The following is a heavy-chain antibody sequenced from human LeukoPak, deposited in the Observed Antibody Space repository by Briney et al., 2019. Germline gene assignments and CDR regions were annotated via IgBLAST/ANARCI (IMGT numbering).Heavy chain of an antibody. CDR1: GYSISSGYY. CDR3: ARSYSSSPRRAHWFDP. Sequence: SETLSLTCTVSGYSISSGYYWGWIRRPPGKGLEGIGSIYHSGSTYYNPSLKSRVTISVDTSNNQFSLKLSSVTAADTAVYYCARSYSSSPRRAHWFDPCGQGTLVTVSS. CDR2: IYHSGST. V-gene: IGHV4-38-2*02. D-gene: IGHD6-6*01. J-gene: IGHJ5*02.